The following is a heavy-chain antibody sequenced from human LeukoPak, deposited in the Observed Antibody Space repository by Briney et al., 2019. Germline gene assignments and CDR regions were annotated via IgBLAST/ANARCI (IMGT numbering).Heavy chain of an antibody. Sequence: PGGSLRLSCAASGFTVSSNYMSWVRQAPGKGLEWVSVIYSGGSTYYADSVKGRFTISRDNSKNTLYLQMNSLRAEDTAVYYCAKFTGSELDAFDIWGQGTMVTVSS. J-gene: IGHJ3*02. CDR2: IYSGGST. V-gene: IGHV3-66*01. CDR1: GFTVSSNY. CDR3: AKFTGSELDAFDI. D-gene: IGHD3-10*01.